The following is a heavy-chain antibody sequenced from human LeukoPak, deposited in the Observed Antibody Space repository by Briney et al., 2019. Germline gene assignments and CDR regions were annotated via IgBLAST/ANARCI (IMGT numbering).Heavy chain of an antibody. Sequence: GGSLRLSCAASGFTFSSYWMSWVRQAPGKGLEWVANIKQDGSEKYYVDSVKGRFTISRDDAKNSLYLQMNSLRAEDTAVYYCARSHPDWYFDYWGQGTLVTVSS. J-gene: IGHJ4*02. CDR2: IKQDGSEK. CDR3: ARSHPDWYFDY. CDR1: GFTFSSYW. V-gene: IGHV3-7*01. D-gene: IGHD3-9*01.